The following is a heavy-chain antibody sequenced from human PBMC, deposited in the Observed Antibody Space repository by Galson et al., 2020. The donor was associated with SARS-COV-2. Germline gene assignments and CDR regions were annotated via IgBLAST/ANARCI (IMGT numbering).Heavy chain of an antibody. CDR3: ARQGGLFIVVVEIGDWFDP. V-gene: IGHV4-39*07. D-gene: IGHD2-21*01. Sequence: SETLSLTCTVSGGSISSSSYYWGWIRQPPGKGLEWIGSIYYSGSTYYNPSLKSRVTISVDTSKNQFSLKLSSVTAADTAVYYCARQGGLFIVVVEIGDWFDPWGQGTLVTVSS. J-gene: IGHJ5*02. CDR2: IYYSGST. CDR1: GGSISSSSYY.